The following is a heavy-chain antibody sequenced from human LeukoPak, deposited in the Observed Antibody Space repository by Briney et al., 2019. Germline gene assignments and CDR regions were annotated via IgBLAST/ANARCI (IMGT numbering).Heavy chain of an antibody. CDR2: LSGSGGDT. J-gene: IGHJ4*02. Sequence: PGGSLRLSCAASGFTFSSYAMSWVRQAPGKGLEWASALSGSGGDTYYADSVKGRFTISRDNSKNTLYLQMNSLRAEDTAVYYCAKFRGGTASRGLFHYWGQGTLVTVSS. D-gene: IGHD1-7*01. V-gene: IGHV3-23*01. CDR1: GFTFSSYA. CDR3: AKFRGGTASRGLFHY.